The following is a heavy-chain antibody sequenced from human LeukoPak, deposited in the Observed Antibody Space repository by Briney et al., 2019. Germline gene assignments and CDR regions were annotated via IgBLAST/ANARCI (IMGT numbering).Heavy chain of an antibody. CDR1: GFSARDSY. CDR3: AKEGQQERDHRTYFLYYMDV. Sequence: GGSLRLSCTASGFSARDSYMSWVRQAPGKGLEWVSVIYSGGRTYYADSVRGRSTISRDDSDNTLYLQMTSLRPEDTALYYCAKEGQQERDHRTYFLYYMDVWGSGTTVTVSS. CDR2: IYSGGRT. J-gene: IGHJ6*03. V-gene: IGHV3-53*01. D-gene: IGHD6-13*01.